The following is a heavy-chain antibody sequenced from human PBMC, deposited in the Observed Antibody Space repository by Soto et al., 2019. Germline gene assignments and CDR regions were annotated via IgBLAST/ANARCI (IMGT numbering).Heavy chain of an antibody. CDR2: LNSDGSST. CDR3: TTGPNLRPLAAFDI. J-gene: IGHJ3*02. Sequence: GGSLRLSCAASGFTFSGYWMHWVRQAPGKGLVWVSYLNSDGSSTNYADSVNGRFTISRDDSKNTLYLQMNSLKTEDTAVYYCTTGPNLRPLAAFDIWGQGTVVTVSS. CDR1: GFTFSGYW. V-gene: IGHV3-74*01.